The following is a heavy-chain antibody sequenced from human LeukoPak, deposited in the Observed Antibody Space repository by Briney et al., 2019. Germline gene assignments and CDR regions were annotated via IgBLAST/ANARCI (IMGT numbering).Heavy chain of an antibody. J-gene: IGHJ4*02. CDR2: IYYSGSS. V-gene: IGHV4-59*08. D-gene: IGHD5-18*01. Sequence: SETLSLTCTVSGGSISRYYWSWIRQPPGKGLEWIGYIYYSGSSKYNPSLKSRVTISVDTSKNQFSLKLASVTAADTAVYYCARHAVRGYSYLDYWGQGTLVTVSS. CDR3: ARHAVRGYSYLDY. CDR1: GGSISRYY.